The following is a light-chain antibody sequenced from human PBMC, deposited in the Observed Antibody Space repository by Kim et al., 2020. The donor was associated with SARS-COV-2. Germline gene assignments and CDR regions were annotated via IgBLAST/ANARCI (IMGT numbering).Light chain of an antibody. CDR1: QSITNN. CDR2: AAS. J-gene: IGKJ2*01. V-gene: IGKV1-39*01. CDR3: QQTYSAPYT. Sequence: DIQMTQSPSSLSASVGDRITITCRASQSITNNLNWYQQNPGKAPKLLIYAASTFQSGVPSRFSGSGSGTDFTLTISGLQPEDFGSYYCQQTYSAPYTFGQGTNWRSN.